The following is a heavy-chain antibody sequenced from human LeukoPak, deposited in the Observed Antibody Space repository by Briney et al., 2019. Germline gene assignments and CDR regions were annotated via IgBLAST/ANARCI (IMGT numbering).Heavy chain of an antibody. V-gene: IGHV3-21*01. D-gene: IGHD2-15*01. CDR1: GFTFSSYS. CDR2: ISSSSSYI. Sequence: GGSLRLSCAASGFTFSSYSMNWVRQAPGKGLEWVSSISSSSSYIHYADSVKGRFTISRDNAKNSLYLQMNSLRAEDTAVYYCARETPASSGTIDYWGQGTLVTVSS. J-gene: IGHJ4*02. CDR3: ARETPASSGTIDY.